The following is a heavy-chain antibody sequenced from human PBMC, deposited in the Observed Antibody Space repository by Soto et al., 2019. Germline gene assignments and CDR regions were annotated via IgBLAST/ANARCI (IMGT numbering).Heavy chain of an antibody. Sequence: GGSLRLSCAASGFTFSSYGMIWARQAPGKGLEWVSAIGGSGGTTYYADSVKGRFTVSRDNSKNTLYLQMNSLRADDTALYYCAKLVTSSSQYWGQGTLVTVSS. CDR3: AKLVTSSSQY. CDR2: IGGSGGTT. D-gene: IGHD1-26*01. V-gene: IGHV3-23*01. J-gene: IGHJ4*02. CDR1: GFTFSSYG.